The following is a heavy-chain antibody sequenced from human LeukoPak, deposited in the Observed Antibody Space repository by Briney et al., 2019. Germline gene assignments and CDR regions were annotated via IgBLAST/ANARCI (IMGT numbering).Heavy chain of an antibody. J-gene: IGHJ6*04. CDR2: ICSSSSYI. CDR1: GFTFSSSS. Sequence: GGSLRLSCAASGFTFSSSSVNWVRPAPGTGLEWVSSICSSSSYIYYADSVKGRFTISRDNAKNSLYLQMNSLRAEDTAVYYCARDSVPLEPILTGYYFYYGMDVWGKGTTVTVSS. V-gene: IGHV3-21*01. D-gene: IGHD3-9*01. CDR3: ARDSVPLEPILTGYYFYYGMDV.